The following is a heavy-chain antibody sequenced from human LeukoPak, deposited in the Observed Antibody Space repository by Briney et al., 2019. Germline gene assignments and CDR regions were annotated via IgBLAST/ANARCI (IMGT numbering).Heavy chain of an antibody. CDR1: GFTFSSHR. CDR3: ARDNDYYDSSGYYLDY. J-gene: IGHJ4*02. D-gene: IGHD3-22*01. Sequence: GGSLRLSCAASGFTFSSHRVNWVRQAPGKGLEWVSSISGSSNYIHSADSVKGRFTISRDNTKNSLYLQMNSLRAEDTAVYYRARDNDYYDSSGYYLDYWGQGTLVTVSS. V-gene: IGHV3-21*01. CDR2: ISGSSNYI.